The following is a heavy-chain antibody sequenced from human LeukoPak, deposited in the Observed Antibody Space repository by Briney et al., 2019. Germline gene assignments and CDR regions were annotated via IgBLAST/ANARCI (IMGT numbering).Heavy chain of an antibody. CDR2: IYYSGST. D-gene: IGHD3-10*01. J-gene: IGHJ3*02. V-gene: IGHV4-59*01. Sequence: SETLSLTCTVSGGSISSYYWSWIRQPPGKGLEWIGYIYYSGSTNYNPSLKSRVTISVDTSKNQFSLKLSSVTAADTAVYYCARPLMVRGVIRVDAFEIWGQGTMVTVSS. CDR1: GGSISSYY. CDR3: ARPLMVRGVIRVDAFEI.